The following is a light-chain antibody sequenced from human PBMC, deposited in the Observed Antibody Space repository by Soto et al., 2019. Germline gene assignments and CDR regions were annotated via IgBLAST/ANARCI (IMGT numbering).Light chain of an antibody. CDR1: QSIDNW. J-gene: IGKJ1*01. CDR3: QQFSSYST. V-gene: IGKV1-5*01. CDR2: AAS. Sequence: DIQMTQSPSTLSASVGDSVTITCRASQSIDNWLAWYQQKPGKAPKLLIYAASTLETGVPSRFSGSGSGTEFTLTIKXLXXXDXAXYXCQQFSSYSTFGQGTKVEIK.